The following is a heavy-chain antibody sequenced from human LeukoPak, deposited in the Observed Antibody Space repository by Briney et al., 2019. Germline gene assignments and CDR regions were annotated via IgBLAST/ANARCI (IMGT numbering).Heavy chain of an antibody. D-gene: IGHD6-13*01. V-gene: IGHV3-23*01. J-gene: IGHJ4*02. CDR2: LNDVGGDA. CDR1: GFTFSTYA. Sequence: GGSLRLSCGASGFTFSTYAMPWARQAPGKGLEGVSSLNDVGGDAYYADSVKGRFTISRDNRKNILFLQMSSLRAEDTAVYFCAKSSSSWSYYFNYWGQGTLVTVSS. CDR3: AKSSSSWSYYFNY.